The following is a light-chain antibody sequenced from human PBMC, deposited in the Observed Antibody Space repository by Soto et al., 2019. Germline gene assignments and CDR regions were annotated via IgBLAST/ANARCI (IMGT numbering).Light chain of an antibody. CDR3: QQSYSTPDT. CDR1: QSISSY. J-gene: IGKJ2*01. V-gene: IGKV1-39*01. Sequence: DLQMTQSPSSLSASVGDRVTITCRASQSISSYLNWYQQKPGKAPKLLIYAASSLQSGVPSRFSGSGSGTDFTLTISSLQPVDFATYYCQQSYSTPDTFGQGTKLEIK. CDR2: AAS.